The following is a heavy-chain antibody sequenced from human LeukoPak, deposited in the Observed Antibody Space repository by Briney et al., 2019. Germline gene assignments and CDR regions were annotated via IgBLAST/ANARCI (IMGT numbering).Heavy chain of an antibody. Sequence: ASGPTLVNPTQTLTLTCAFSGFSLSTSGVGVGWIRQPPGKALEWLALIYWNDDKRYSPSLKSRLTITKDTSKNQVVLTMTNMDPVDTATYYCAHASIAVAGPGLYYFDYWGQGTLVTVSS. J-gene: IGHJ4*02. V-gene: IGHV2-5*01. CDR2: IYWNDDK. D-gene: IGHD6-19*01. CDR3: AHASIAVAGPGLYYFDY. CDR1: GFSLSTSGVG.